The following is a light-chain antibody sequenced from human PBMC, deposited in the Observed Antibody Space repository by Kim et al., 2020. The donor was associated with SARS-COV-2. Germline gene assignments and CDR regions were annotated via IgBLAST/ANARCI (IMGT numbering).Light chain of an antibody. CDR3: NCRDISGNHLV. CDR2: GNN. J-gene: IGLJ2*01. CDR1: SLRAYY. V-gene: IGLV3-19*01. Sequence: SSELTQDPAVSVALGQTVRITCQGDSLRAYYASWYQVKPGQAPVLVMYGNNDRPSGIPNRFSGSKSGDTGSLTITGAQAEDDADYYCNCRDISGNHLVFGGGTRLTVL.